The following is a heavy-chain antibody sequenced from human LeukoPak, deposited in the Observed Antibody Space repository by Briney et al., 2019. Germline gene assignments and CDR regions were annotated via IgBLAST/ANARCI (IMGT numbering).Heavy chain of an antibody. CDR2: ISAYNGNT. CDR3: ARVRYGDYVGSFGY. V-gene: IGHV1-18*01. CDR1: GYTFTSYG. Sequence: GASVKVSCKASGYTFTSYGISWVRQAPGQGLEWMGWISAYNGNTNYAQKLQGRVTMTTDTSTSTAYMELRSLRSDDTAVYYCARVRYGDYVGSFGYWGQGTLVTVSS. J-gene: IGHJ4*02. D-gene: IGHD4-17*01.